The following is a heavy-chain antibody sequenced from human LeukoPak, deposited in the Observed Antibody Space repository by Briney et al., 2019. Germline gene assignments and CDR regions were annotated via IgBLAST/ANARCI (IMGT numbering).Heavy chain of an antibody. V-gene: IGHV4-34*01. CDR1: GGSFSGYY. Sequence: PSETLSLTCAVYGGSFSGYYWSWIRQPPGKGLEWIGEINHSGSTNYNPSLKSRVTISVDTSKNQVSLKLSSVTAADTAVYYCARGDDFWSGYYPYYFDYWGQGTLVTVSS. D-gene: IGHD3-3*01. CDR3: ARGDDFWSGYYPYYFDY. CDR2: INHSGST. J-gene: IGHJ4*02.